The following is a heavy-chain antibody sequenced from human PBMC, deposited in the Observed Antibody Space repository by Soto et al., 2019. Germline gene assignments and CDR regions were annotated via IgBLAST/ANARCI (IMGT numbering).Heavy chain of an antibody. CDR1: GYTFTSYG. Sequence: QVQLVQAGADVKKPGASVKVSCKASGYTFTSYGISWVRQAPGQRLEWMGWISAYNGNTNYAQKLQGRVTMTTDTSTSTAYMELRSLRSDDTAVYYCAIEGYDFWSGPWTYYYYYMDVWGKGTTVTVSS. V-gene: IGHV1-18*01. CDR2: ISAYNGNT. D-gene: IGHD3-3*01. CDR3: AIEGYDFWSGPWTYYYYYMDV. J-gene: IGHJ6*03.